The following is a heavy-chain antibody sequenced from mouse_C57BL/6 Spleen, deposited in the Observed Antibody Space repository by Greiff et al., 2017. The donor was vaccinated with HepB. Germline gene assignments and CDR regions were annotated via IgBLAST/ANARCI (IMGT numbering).Heavy chain of an antibody. CDR1: GYTFTDYY. V-gene: IGHV1-26*01. CDR3: ARFAFGCFDY. CDR2: INPNNGGT. J-gene: IGHJ2*01. Sequence: EVQLQQSGPELVKPGASVKISCKASGYTFTDYYMNWVKQSHGKSLEWIGDINPNNGGTSYNQKFKGKATLTVDKSSSTAYMELRSLTSEDSAVYYCARFAFGCFDYWGQGTTLTVSS.